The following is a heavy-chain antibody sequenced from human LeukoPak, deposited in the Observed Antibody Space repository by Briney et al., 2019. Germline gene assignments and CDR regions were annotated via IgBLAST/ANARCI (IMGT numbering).Heavy chain of an antibody. CDR2: INHSGST. D-gene: IGHD1-26*01. CDR3: ARGAPPGVVGATTGFDY. CDR1: GGSFSGYY. J-gene: IGHJ4*02. Sequence: SETLSLTCAVYGGSFSGYYWSWIRQPPGKGLEWIGEINHSGSTNYNPSLKSRVTISVDTSKNQFSLKLSSVSAADTAVYYCARGAPPGVVGATTGFDYWGQGTLVTVSS. V-gene: IGHV4-34*01.